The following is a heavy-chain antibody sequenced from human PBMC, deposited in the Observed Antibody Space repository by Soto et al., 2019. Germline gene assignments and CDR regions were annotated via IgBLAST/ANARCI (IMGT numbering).Heavy chain of an antibody. V-gene: IGHV1-69*13. Sequence: EASVKVSCKASGGTFSSYAISWVRQAPGQGLEWMGGIIPIFGTANYAQKFQGRVTITADESTSTAYMELSSLRSEDTAVYYCARDSGYSSSWYLAFDYWGQGTLVTSPQ. D-gene: IGHD6-13*01. J-gene: IGHJ4*02. CDR1: GGTFSSYA. CDR3: ARDSGYSSSWYLAFDY. CDR2: IIPIFGTA.